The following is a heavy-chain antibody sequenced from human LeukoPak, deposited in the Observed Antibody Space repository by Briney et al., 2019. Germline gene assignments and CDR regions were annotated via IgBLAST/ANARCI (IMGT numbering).Heavy chain of an antibody. CDR2: ISAYNGNT. CDR1: GYTFTSYG. Sequence: GASVKVSCKASGYTFTSYGISWVRQAPGQGLEWMGWISAYNGNTNYAQKLQGRVTITADESTSTAYMELSSLRSEDTAVYYCADLGTLVDYGMDVWGQGTTVTVSS. V-gene: IGHV1-18*01. J-gene: IGHJ6*02. CDR3: ADLGTLVDYGMDV. D-gene: IGHD1-26*01.